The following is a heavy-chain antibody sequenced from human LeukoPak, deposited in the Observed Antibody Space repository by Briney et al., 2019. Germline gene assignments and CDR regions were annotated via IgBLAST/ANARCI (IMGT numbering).Heavy chain of an antibody. D-gene: IGHD3-10*02. CDR2: ISYDGSNK. V-gene: IGHV3-30-3*01. J-gene: IGHJ4*02. CDR1: GFTFSSYA. Sequence: GRSLRLSCAASGFTFSSYAMYWVRQAPGKGLEWVAVISYDGSNKYYADSVKGRFTISRDNAKNSLYLQMNSLRAEDTAVYYCARTPSGVRGSLVDYWGQGTLVTVSS. CDR3: ARTPSGVRGSLVDY.